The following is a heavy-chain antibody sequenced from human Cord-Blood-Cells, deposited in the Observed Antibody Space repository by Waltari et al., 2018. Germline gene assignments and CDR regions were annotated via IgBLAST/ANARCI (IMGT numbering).Heavy chain of an antibody. V-gene: IGHV4-61*01. J-gene: IGHJ2*01. Sequence: QVQLQESGPGLVKPSETLSLTCTVSVGSVSSGSSYWSWIRQPPGKGLEWIGYIYYSGSTNYNPSLKSRVTISVDTSKNQFSLKLSSVTAADTAVYYCARDSGNWYFDLWGRGTLVTVSS. CDR1: VGSVSSGSSY. CDR2: IYYSGST. CDR3: ARDSGNWYFDL. D-gene: IGHD1-26*01.